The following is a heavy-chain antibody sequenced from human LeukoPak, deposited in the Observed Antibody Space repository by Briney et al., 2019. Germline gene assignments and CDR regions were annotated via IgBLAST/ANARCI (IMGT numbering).Heavy chain of an antibody. V-gene: IGHV3-7*01. CDR2: IKQDGSEK. D-gene: IGHD4-17*01. J-gene: IGHJ4*02. CDR3: ARDQSGDYWDYFDY. CDR1: GFTFSSYW. Sequence: GGSLRLSCAASGFTFSSYWMSWVRQAPGKGLEWVANIKQDGSEKYYVDSVNGRFTISRDNAKNSLYLQMNSLRAEDTAVYYCARDQSGDYWDYFDYWGQGTLVTVSS.